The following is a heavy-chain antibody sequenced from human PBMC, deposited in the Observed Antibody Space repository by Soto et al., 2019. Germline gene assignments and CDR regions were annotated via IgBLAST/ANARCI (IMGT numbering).Heavy chain of an antibody. Sequence: EVRLVESGGGLAQPGGSRRLSCAASGFTFSSSAMNWVRQAPGKGLEWVSSIRVGGGDTFYADSVRGRFTVSRDISRNTLYLQIHSLRAEDTAIYYCAKCSVGTVRTSGWCNWFDPWGQGNLVTVSS. CDR3: AKCSVGTVRTSGWCNWFDP. D-gene: IGHD6-19*01. CDR1: GFTFSSSA. V-gene: IGHV3-23*04. J-gene: IGHJ5*02. CDR2: IRVGGGDT.